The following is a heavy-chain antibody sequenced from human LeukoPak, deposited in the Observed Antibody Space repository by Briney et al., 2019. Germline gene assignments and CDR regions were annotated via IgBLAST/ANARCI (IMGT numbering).Heavy chain of an antibody. CDR2: IYHSGTT. V-gene: IGHV4-4*02. J-gene: IGHJ4*02. CDR3: ASLTTVTTGELDY. CDR1: GGSISSSNW. Sequence: SETLSLTCAVSGGSISSSNWWSWVRQPPGKGLEWIGEIYHSGTTNYNPSLKSRVTISVDKSKNQFSLKLSSVTAADTAVYYCASLTTVTTGELDYWGQGTLVTVSS. D-gene: IGHD4-17*01.